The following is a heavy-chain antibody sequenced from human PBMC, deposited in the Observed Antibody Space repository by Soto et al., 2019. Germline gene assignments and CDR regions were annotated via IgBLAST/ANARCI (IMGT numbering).Heavy chain of an antibody. J-gene: IGHJ4*02. CDR3: ARVPGPGYYYDSSGYFDY. CDR1: GGTFSSYA. V-gene: IGHV1-69*01. D-gene: IGHD3-22*01. CDR2: IIPIFGTA. Sequence: QVQLVQSGAEVKKPGSSVKVSCKASGGTFSSYAISWVRQAPGQGLEWMGGIIPIFGTANYAQKFQGRVTITADESTSKAYMELSSLRSEDTAVYYCARVPGPGYYYDSSGYFDYWGQGTLVTVSS.